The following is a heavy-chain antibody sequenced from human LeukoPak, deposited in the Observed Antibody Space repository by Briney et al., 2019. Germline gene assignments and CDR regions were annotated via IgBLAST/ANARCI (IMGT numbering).Heavy chain of an antibody. CDR1: GGSFSGYY. CDR3: ARRSGSYPGYYYYMDV. Sequence: SETLSLTCAVYGGSFSGYYWSWIRQPPGKGLEWIGEINHSGSTNYNPSLKSRVTISVDTSKNQFSLKLSSVTAADTAVYYCARRSGSYPGYYYYMDVWGKGTTVTISS. CDR2: INHSGST. D-gene: IGHD1-26*01. J-gene: IGHJ6*03. V-gene: IGHV4-34*01.